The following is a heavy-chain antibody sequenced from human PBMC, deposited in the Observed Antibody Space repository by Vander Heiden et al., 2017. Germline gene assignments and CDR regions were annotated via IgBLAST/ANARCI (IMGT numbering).Heavy chain of an antibody. CDR2: INQSGST. CDR3: ARGLRGYYYGMDV. V-gene: IGHV4-34*01. J-gene: IGHJ6*02. D-gene: IGHD3-10*01. CDR1: GGSFSGYY. Sequence: QVQPQQWGAGLPKPSATLSLTCAVYGGSFSGYYWSWIRQPPGKGLEWIEEINQSGSTNYNPSLKSRVTISVDTSKNQFSLKLSSVTAADTAVYYCARGLRGYYYGMDVWGQGTTVTVSS.